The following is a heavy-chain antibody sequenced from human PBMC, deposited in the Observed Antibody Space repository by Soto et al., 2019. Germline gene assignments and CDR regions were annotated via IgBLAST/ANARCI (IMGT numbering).Heavy chain of an antibody. J-gene: IGHJ6*02. D-gene: IGHD2-8*01. Sequence: ASVKVSCKASGYTFTRYDINWVRQATGQGLEWMGWMNPNSGNTGYAQKFQGRVTMTRNTSISTAYMELSSLRSEDTAVYYCARYCTKPHPGAAAYYYYGMDVWGQGTTVTVSS. CDR2: MNPNSGNT. V-gene: IGHV1-8*01. CDR3: ARYCTKPHPGAAAYYYYGMDV. CDR1: GYTFTRYD.